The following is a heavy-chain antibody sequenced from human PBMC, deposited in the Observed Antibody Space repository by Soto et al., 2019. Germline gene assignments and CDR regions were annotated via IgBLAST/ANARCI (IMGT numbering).Heavy chain of an antibody. D-gene: IGHD4-17*01. J-gene: IGHJ4*02. CDR1: GFTLSSYA. Sequence: EVPLLESGGGLVQPGGSLRLACAASGFTLSSYAMSWVRQAPGQGLEWVSAISGSGGSTYYADSVKGRFTISRDNSKNTLYLQMNSLRAEDTAVYYCAKDQHRGGAKPLMGWGQGTLVTVS. CDR3: AKDQHRGGAKPLMG. CDR2: ISGSGGST. V-gene: IGHV3-23*01.